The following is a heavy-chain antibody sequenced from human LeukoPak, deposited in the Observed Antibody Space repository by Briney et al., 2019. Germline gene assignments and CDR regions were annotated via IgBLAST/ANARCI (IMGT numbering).Heavy chain of an antibody. CDR2: IYPGDSDT. Sequence: GESLKISCKGSGYSFTTYWIGWARQIPGKGLEWMGIIYPGDSDTRYSPSFQGQVTISADKSISTAYLQWSSLKASDTAMYYCARHPRYCSSTSCYPYYYMDVWGKGATVTVSS. V-gene: IGHV5-51*01. CDR1: GYSFTTYW. J-gene: IGHJ6*03. CDR3: ARHPRYCSSTSCYPYYYMDV. D-gene: IGHD2-2*01.